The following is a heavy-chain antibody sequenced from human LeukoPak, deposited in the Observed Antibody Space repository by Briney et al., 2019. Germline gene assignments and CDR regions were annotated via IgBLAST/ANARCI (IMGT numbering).Heavy chain of an antibody. D-gene: IGHD6-13*01. V-gene: IGHV3-23*01. J-gene: IGHJ6*03. CDR3: AKDSIAAYYYYMDV. CDR2: ISGSGGST. Sequence: PGGSLRLSCAASGFTFSSYAMSWVRQAPGKGLEWVSAISGSGGSTYYADSVKGRFTISRDNSKNTLYLQMNSLRAEDTAVYYCAKDSIAAYYYYMDVCGKGTTVTVSS. CDR1: GFTFSSYA.